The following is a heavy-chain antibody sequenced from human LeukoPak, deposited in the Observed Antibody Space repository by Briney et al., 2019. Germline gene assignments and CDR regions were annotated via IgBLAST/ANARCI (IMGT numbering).Heavy chain of an antibody. J-gene: IGHJ4*02. CDR3: ARLSAMVRGPEDIFYFEF. Sequence: PGGSLRLSCAASGFIFSSYWMSWVRQPPGKGLEWVANIRQDGSEKYYVDSVKGRFTISRDIAKQSVFLQMNSLRAEDTAVYYCARLSAMVRGPEDIFYFEFWGLGTLVTVSA. CDR2: IRQDGSEK. V-gene: IGHV3-7*01. CDR1: GFIFSSYW. D-gene: IGHD3-10*01.